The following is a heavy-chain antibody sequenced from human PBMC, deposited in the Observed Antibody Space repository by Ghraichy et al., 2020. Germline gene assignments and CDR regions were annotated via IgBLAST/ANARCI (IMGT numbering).Heavy chain of an antibody. CDR3: ASPSSSLPYYYGMDV. J-gene: IGHJ6*02. V-gene: IGHV3-21*01. CDR1: GFTFSSYS. Sequence: GGSLRLSCAASGFTFSSYSMNWVRQAPGKGLEWVSSISSSSSYIYYADSVKGRFTISRDNAKNSLYLQMNSLRAEDTAVYYCASPSSSLPYYYGMDVWGQGTTVTVSS. D-gene: IGHD6-6*01. CDR2: ISSSSSYI.